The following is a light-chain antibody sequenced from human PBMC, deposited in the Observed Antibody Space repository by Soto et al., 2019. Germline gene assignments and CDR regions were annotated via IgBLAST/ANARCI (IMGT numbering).Light chain of an antibody. CDR1: QSVSSN. J-gene: IGKJ2*01. CDR2: GAS. CDR3: QQYNNWSPHT. V-gene: IGKV3-15*01. Sequence: EIVMTQSPAALSVSTGERATLSCRASQSVSSNFAWYQQKPGQAPRLLIYGASTRATGIPVRFSGSGSETEFTLTNSSLQSEDFAFYYWQQYNNWSPHTFDQGTKL.